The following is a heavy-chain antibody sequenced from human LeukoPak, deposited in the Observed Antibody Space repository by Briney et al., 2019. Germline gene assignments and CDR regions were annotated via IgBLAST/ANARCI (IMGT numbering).Heavy chain of an antibody. Sequence: SETLSLTCTVSGGSISSYYWSWIRQPAGKGLEWIGRIYTSGSTIYNPSIKSRVTMSVDTSKNQFSLKLSSVTAADTAVYYCARDDSYGDYVHWFDPWGQGTLVTVSS. V-gene: IGHV4-4*07. CDR2: IYTSGST. CDR1: GGSISSYY. CDR3: ARDDSYGDYVHWFDP. D-gene: IGHD4-17*01. J-gene: IGHJ5*02.